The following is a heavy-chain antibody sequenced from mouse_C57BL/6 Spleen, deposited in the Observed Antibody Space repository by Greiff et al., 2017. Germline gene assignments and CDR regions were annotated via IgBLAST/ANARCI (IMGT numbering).Heavy chain of an antibody. Sequence: EVQLQQSGPELVKPGASVKISCKASGYTFTDYYMNWVKQSHGKSLEWIGDINPNNGGTSYNQKFKGKATLTVDKSSSTAYMALRSLTSEDSAVYYCARSDYYGSSYGDYWGQGTTLTVSS. CDR2: INPNNGGT. CDR3: ARSDYYGSSYGDY. J-gene: IGHJ2*01. V-gene: IGHV1-26*01. D-gene: IGHD1-1*01. CDR1: GYTFTDYY.